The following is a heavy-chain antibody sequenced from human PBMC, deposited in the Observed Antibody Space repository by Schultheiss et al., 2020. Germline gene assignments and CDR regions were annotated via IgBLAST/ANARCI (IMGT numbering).Heavy chain of an antibody. J-gene: IGHJ4*02. CDR3: AKDVQQPPRGLDY. D-gene: IGHD6-13*01. V-gene: IGHV4-34*01. Sequence: SETLSLTCTVSGGSISSYYWSWIRQPPGKGLEWIGEINHSGSTNYNPSLKSRVTISVDTSKNQFSLKLSSVTAADTAVYYCAKDVQQPPRGLDYWGQGTLVTVSS. CDR2: INHSGST. CDR1: GGSISSYY.